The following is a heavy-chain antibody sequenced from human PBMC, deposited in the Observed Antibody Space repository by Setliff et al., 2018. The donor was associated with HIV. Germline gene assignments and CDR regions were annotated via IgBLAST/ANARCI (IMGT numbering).Heavy chain of an antibody. CDR2: INHSGIT. J-gene: IGHJ5*01. V-gene: IGHV4-34*01. D-gene: IGHD3-22*01. CDR3: ATGWLDSSGQKNFGS. Sequence: ETLSLTCAVYGGSFGRDYWTWIRQPPGKGPEWIGEINHSGITNYNSFLKSRVTISIDTSKNQFSLKLNSVTAADTAMYYCATGWLDSSGQKNFGSWGQGTLVTVSS. CDR1: GGSFGRDY.